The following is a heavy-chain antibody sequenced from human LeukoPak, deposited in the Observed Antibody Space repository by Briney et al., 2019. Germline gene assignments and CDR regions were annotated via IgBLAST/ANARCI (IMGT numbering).Heavy chain of an antibody. CDR1: GGSISSYY. Sequence: LSLTCTVSGGSISSYYWSWVRHAPGKGLEWVSGISWNSGSIGYADSVKGRFTISRDNAKNSLYLQMNSLRAEDTALYYCAKDRYDVSEDGMDVWGQGTTVTVSS. CDR3: AKDRYDVSEDGMDV. V-gene: IGHV3-9*01. CDR2: ISWNSGSI. J-gene: IGHJ6*02. D-gene: IGHD3-3*01.